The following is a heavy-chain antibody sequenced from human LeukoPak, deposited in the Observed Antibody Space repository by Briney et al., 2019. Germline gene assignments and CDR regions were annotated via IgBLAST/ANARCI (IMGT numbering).Heavy chain of an antibody. D-gene: IGHD6-19*01. J-gene: IGHJ4*02. CDR2: IHYDGSNK. Sequence: GGSLRLSCAASGFTFSSFGMHWVRQAPGKGLDWVAFIHYDGSNKYYADSVKGRFTISRDNSKNTLYLQMNSLRAEDTAVYYCARERSGWEYYFDYWGQGTLVTVSS. V-gene: IGHV3-30*02. CDR3: ARERSGWEYYFDY. CDR1: GFTFSSFG.